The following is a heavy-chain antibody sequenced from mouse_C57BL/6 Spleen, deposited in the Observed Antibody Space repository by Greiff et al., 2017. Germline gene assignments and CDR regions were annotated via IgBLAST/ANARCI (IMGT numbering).Heavy chain of an antibody. D-gene: IGHD2-3*01. CDR3: ARCVDGYSGYIDD. CDR1: GYTFTSYW. J-gene: IGHJ1*03. CDR2: IDPSDSYT. Sequence: QVQLQQPGAELVMPGASVKLSCKASGYTFTSYWMHWVKQRPGQGLEWIGEIDPSDSYTNYNQKFQGKSTLTVDKSYSTAYMQLSSLTSEDSAVYYSARCVDGYSGYIDDWGTGTTGTVSS. V-gene: IGHV1-69*01.